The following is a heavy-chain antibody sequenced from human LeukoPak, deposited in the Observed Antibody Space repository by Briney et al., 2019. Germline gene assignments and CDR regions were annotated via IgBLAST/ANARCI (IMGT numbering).Heavy chain of an antibody. CDR2: IYSGGTT. CDR3: ASQQYRTTLDY. CDR1: GFTVSSNY. J-gene: IGHJ4*02. V-gene: IGHV3-53*01. D-gene: IGHD2-2*01. Sequence: GGSLRLSCVASGFTVSSNYMTWVRQAPGKGLEWLSVIYSGGTTYYADSVKGRFTISRDNPKNTLYLQMNSLRAEDTAVYYCASQQYRTTLDYWGQGTLVTVSS.